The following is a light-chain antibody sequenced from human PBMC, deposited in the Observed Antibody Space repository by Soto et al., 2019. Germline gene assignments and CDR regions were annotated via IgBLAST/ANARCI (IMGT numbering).Light chain of an antibody. J-gene: IGKJ4*01. CDR1: QSVSSD. Sequence: EIVMTQSPATLSVSPGERATLSCRASQSVSSDLAWYHQKPGQAPRLLIYSASTRATGIPARFSGSGSGTEFTLTINSLQSEDFAVYYCQQHISWPLTFGGGTKVDIK. V-gene: IGKV3-15*01. CDR3: QQHISWPLT. CDR2: SAS.